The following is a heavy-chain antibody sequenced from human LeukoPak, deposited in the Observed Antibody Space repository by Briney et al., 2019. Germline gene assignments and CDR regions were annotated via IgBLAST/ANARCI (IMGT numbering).Heavy chain of an antibody. CDR2: SDPNNGAT. J-gene: IGHJ4*02. V-gene: IGHV1-2*02. D-gene: IGHD3-10*01. Sequence: ASVKVSCKAFGYTFTSTYVHWVRQPPGQGLEWVGWSDPNNGATYYAQHFQGRVTMTRDTSLTTAYMQLDSLTSDDTAVYYCARDLKDDGFGAEGSLDFWGQGTLVTVSS. CDR3: ARDLKDDGFGAEGSLDF. CDR1: GYTFTSTY.